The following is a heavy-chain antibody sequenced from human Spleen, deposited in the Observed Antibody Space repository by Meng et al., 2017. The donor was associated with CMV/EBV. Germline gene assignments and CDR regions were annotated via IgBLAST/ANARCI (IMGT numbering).Heavy chain of an antibody. V-gene: IGHV3-23*01. Sequence: GGSLRLSCAASGFSFSSYSMNWVRQAPGKGLEWVSAISGSGGSTYYADSVKGRFTISRDNSKNTLYLQMNSLRAEDTAVYYCATRGDGSYYYYYGMDVWGQGTTVTVSS. CDR2: ISGSGGST. D-gene: IGHD1-26*01. CDR3: ATRGDGSYYYYYGMDV. CDR1: GFSFSSYS. J-gene: IGHJ6*02.